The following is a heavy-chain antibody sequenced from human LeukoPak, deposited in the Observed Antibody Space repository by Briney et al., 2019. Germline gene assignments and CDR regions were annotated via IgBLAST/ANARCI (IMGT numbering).Heavy chain of an antibody. Sequence: ASVKVSCKASGGTFSSYAISWVRQAPGQGLEWMGRIIPILGIANYAQKFQGRVTITADKSTSTAYMELSSLRSEDTAVYYCASAPQSGYDLIDYWGQGTLVTVSS. J-gene: IGHJ4*02. V-gene: IGHV1-69*04. D-gene: IGHD5-12*01. CDR1: GGTFSSYA. CDR3: ASAPQSGYDLIDY. CDR2: IIPILGIA.